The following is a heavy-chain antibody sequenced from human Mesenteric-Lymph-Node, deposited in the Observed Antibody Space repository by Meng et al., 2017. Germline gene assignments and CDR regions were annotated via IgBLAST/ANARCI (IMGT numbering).Heavy chain of an antibody. J-gene: IGHJ4*02. V-gene: IGHV4-31*03. D-gene: IGHD6-19*01. CDR2: IYYSGST. CDR3: ARVSSGWDYFNY. CDR1: GGSVSSGGYY. Sequence: QGRLQESGPGWVKPSQTLSLTCTVSGGSVSSGGYYWTWIRQRPGKGLEWFGHIYYSGSTFYNPSLKRRVIISIDTSKNQFSLNLRSVTAADTAVYYCARVSSGWDYFNYWGQGTLVTVSS.